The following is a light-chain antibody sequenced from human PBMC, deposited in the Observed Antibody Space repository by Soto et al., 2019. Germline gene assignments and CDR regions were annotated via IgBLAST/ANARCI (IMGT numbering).Light chain of an antibody. CDR1: QDIKSD. Sequence: DVQMTQSPSSLSASVGDSVTITCRASQDIKSDLAWYQQRPGEAPKSLIFGASHLLDGVPSKFSGSGSGSEFTLTISSLQPEDSATYFCQQSKSHPPTFGRGTKLEI. J-gene: IGKJ2*01. CDR3: QQSKSHPPT. CDR2: GAS. V-gene: IGKV1-16*02.